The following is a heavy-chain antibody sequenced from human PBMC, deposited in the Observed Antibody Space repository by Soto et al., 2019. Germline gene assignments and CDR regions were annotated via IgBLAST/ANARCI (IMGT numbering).Heavy chain of an antibody. V-gene: IGHV4-30-2*01. CDR3: ARTIRGQLVPYFDY. CDR2: IYHSGST. Sequence: QLQLQESGSGLVKPSQTLSLTCAVSGGSISSGGYSWSWIRQPPGKGLEWIGYIYHSGSTYYNPSLKSRVTISVARSKNQFSLKLSSVTAADTAVYYCARTIRGQLVPYFDYWGQGTLVTVSS. D-gene: IGHD6-13*01. CDR1: GGSISSGGYS. J-gene: IGHJ4*02.